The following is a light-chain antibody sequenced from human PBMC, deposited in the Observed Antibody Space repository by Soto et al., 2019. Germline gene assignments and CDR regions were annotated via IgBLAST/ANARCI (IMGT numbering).Light chain of an antibody. CDR1: SSDIGGYNR. V-gene: IGLV2-14*01. Sequence: QSALTQPASVSGPPGQSITISCTGTSSDIGGYNRVSWSQHHPGAAPKLMIYEVSNRPSGVSNRFSGSKAGNPASLTISGLRPEDEAHYCCSSFTSSNTWVFGGGTKVTVL. J-gene: IGLJ3*02. CDR3: SSFTSSNTWV. CDR2: EVS.